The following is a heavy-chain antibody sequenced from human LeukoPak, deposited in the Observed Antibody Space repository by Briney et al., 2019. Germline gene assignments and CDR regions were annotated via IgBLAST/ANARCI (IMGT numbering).Heavy chain of an antibody. CDR1: GFTFSTYD. D-gene: IGHD3-10*01. CDR3: AKVYSANGYGSGYYDY. J-gene: IGHJ4*02. Sequence: GGSLRLSCVASGFTFSTYDMNWVRQAPGKGLEWVSAITSTSNHINYADSVKGRFTISRDSANNSLYLQMNSLRAEDTAVYYCAKVYSANGYGSGYYDYWGQGTLVTVSS. V-gene: IGHV3-21*01. CDR2: ITSTSNHI.